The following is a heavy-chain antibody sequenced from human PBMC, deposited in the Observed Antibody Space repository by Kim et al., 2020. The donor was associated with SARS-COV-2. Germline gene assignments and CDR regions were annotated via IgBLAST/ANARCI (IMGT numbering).Heavy chain of an antibody. CDR3: ARDPATVTTYYDY. Sequence: GGSLRLSCAASGYSFSRYGKHWVRQAPGKGLEWVAVIWYDGSKKYYADSVKGRFTISRDDPKNTLYLQMNMLRAEDTAVYYCARDPATVTTYYDYWGQGTLVIVSS. CDR2: IWYDGSKK. CDR1: GYSFSRYG. V-gene: IGHV3-33*01. J-gene: IGHJ4*02. D-gene: IGHD4-4*01.